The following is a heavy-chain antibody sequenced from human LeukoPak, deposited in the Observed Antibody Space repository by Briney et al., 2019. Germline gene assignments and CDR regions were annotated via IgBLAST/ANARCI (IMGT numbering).Heavy chain of an antibody. CDR2: ISSSGSYI. CDR1: GFTFSSYS. J-gene: IGHJ4*02. V-gene: IGHV3-21*01. CDR3: ARAKVDYYDSSGYYPFDY. D-gene: IGHD3-22*01. Sequence: PGGSLRLSCAASGFTFSSYSMNWARQAPGKGPEWVSSISSSGSYIYYADSVKGRFTIARDNAKNSLYLQMNSLRGEDTAVYYCARAKVDYYDSSGYYPFDYWGQGTLVTV.